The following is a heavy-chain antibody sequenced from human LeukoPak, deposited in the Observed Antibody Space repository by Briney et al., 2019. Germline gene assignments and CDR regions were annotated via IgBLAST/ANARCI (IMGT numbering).Heavy chain of an antibody. V-gene: IGHV4-30-2*01. D-gene: IGHD2-21*02. Sequence: PSQTLTLTCAVSGGSISSGGYSWSWIRQPPGKGLEWIGYIYHSGSTYYNPSLKSRATISVDRSKNQFSLKLSSVTAADTAVYYCARAPKVTDAFDIWGQGTMVTVSS. CDR1: GGSISSGGYS. J-gene: IGHJ3*02. CDR2: IYHSGST. CDR3: ARAPKVTDAFDI.